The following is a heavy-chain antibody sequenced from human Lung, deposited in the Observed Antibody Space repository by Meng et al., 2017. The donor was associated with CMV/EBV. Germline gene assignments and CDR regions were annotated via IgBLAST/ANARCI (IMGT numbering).Heavy chain of an antibody. J-gene: IGHJ5*02. V-gene: IGHV4-31*03. Sequence: QGTLKESGPTLVKPSQTLSLTCTVSGGSISSGGYYWSWIRQHPGKGLEWIGYIHSSGSTYYNPSLRSRLTISVDTSKNQFSLKLSSVTAADTAVYYCARASYGSGSPLGESWFDPWGQGTLVTVSS. CDR2: IHSSGST. CDR1: GGSISSGGYY. CDR3: ARASYGSGSPLGESWFDP. D-gene: IGHD3-10*01.